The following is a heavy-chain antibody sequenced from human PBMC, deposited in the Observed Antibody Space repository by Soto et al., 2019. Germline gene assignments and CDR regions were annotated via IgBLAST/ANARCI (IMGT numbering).Heavy chain of an antibody. Sequence: SETLSLTCVVSGGSISSSSYYWGWIRQPPGKGLEWIGTIFYSGSTSSNASLKSRVTISVDTSKNQFSLKLSSVTAADTAVYCCARPMYHYDSSGYYSVPLFFDYWGQGTLVTVSS. V-gene: IGHV4-39*01. CDR1: GGSISSSSYY. J-gene: IGHJ4*02. CDR2: IFYSGST. D-gene: IGHD3-22*01. CDR3: ARPMYHYDSSGYYSVPLFFDY.